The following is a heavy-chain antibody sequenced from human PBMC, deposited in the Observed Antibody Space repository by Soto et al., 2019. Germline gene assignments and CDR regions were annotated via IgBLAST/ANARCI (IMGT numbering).Heavy chain of an antibody. D-gene: IGHD3-9*01. CDR1: GYTFADYI. CDR2: INAANGNT. Sequence: QAQLVQSGAEVRKPGASIKVSCGTSGYTFADYILHWVRLAPGQGLEWMGWINAANGNTRYSKKLQGXXXXTRETXXXXXXXXXXXXXXXXXXVXYCXRDRLDIASLRYLDAFDIWGQGTMVXVSS. CDR3: XRDRLDIASLRYLDAFDI. V-gene: IGHV1-3*01. J-gene: IGHJ3*02.